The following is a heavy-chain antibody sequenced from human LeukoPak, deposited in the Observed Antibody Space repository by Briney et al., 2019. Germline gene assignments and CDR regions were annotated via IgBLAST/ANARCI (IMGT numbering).Heavy chain of an antibody. J-gene: IGHJ4*02. D-gene: IGHD3-22*01. CDR3: ARVEHYYDSSGYYIDY. CDR1: GFTFSSYE. CDR2: ISSSGSTI. V-gene: IGHV3-48*03. Sequence: PGGSLRLSCAASGFTFSSYEMNWVRQAPGKGLEWVSYISSSGSTIYYADSVKGRFTISRDNAKNSLYLQMNSLRAEDTAVYYCARVEHYYDSSGYYIDYWGQGTLVTVSS.